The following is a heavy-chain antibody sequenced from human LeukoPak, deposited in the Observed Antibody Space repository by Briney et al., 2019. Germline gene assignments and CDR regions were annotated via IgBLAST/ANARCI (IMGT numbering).Heavy chain of an antibody. J-gene: IGHJ4*02. Sequence: ASVKVSCKASGYTFTSYGISWVRQAPGQGLEWMGWSSAYNGNTNYAQKLQGRVTMTTDTSTSTAYMELRSLRSDDTAVYYCARAILRGTAPYYFDYWGQGTLVTVSS. CDR1: GYTFTSYG. D-gene: IGHD6-13*01. CDR3: ARAILRGTAPYYFDY. V-gene: IGHV1-18*04. CDR2: SSAYNGNT.